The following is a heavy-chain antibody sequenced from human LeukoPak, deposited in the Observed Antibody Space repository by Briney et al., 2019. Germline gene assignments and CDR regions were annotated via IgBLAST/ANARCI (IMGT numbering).Heavy chain of an antibody. Sequence: ASVKVSCKASGYTFTGYYMHWVRQAPGQGLEWMGWINPNSGGTNYAQKFQGRVTMTRDTSISTAYMELSRLRSDDTAVYYCARHHYGDYGGGEHWGQGTLVTVSS. CDR3: ARHHYGDYGGGEH. V-gene: IGHV1-2*02. J-gene: IGHJ1*01. CDR1: GYTFTGYY. CDR2: INPNSGGT. D-gene: IGHD4-17*01.